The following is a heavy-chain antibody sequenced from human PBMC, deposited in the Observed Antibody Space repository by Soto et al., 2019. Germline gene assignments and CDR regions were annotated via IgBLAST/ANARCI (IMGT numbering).Heavy chain of an antibody. V-gene: IGHV1-3*01. CDR1: GYTFTSYA. D-gene: IGHD6-6*01. CDR2: INAGNGNT. CDR3: ARGRWSRIAARSDAFDI. Sequence: GASVKVSCKASGYTFTSYAMHWVRQAPGQRLEWMGWINAGNGNTKYSQKFQGRVTITRDTSASTAYMELSSLRSDDTAVYYCARGRWSRIAARSDAFDIWGQGTMVTVSS. J-gene: IGHJ3*02.